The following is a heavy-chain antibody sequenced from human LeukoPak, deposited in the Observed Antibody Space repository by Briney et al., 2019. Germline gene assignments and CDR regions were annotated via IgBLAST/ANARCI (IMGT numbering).Heavy chain of an antibody. CDR3: AKYYYGSGSYYNRYFDY. D-gene: IGHD3-10*01. CDR1: GFTFSSFG. J-gene: IGHJ4*02. Sequence: PGGSLRLSCAASGFTFSSFGMHWVRQAPGKGLEWVAFLRYDGSSKYYADSVKGRFTISRDNSKNTLYLQMNSLRAEDTAVYYCAKYYYGSGSYYNRYFDYWGQGTLVTVSS. CDR2: LRYDGSSK. V-gene: IGHV3-30*02.